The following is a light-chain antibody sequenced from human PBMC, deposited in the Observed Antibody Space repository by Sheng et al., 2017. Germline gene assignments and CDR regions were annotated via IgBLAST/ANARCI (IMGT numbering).Light chain of an antibody. CDR3: ATWDDSLKGLV. V-gene: IGLV1-44*01. CDR2: SDN. Sequence: QPVLTQSPSASGTPGQRVTISCSGSSSNIGSNYVYWYQQFPGTAPRLLLYSDNQRPSGVPDRFSGSQSGTSASLAISGLQSEDEADYYCATWDDSLKGLVFGSGTKVSVL. CDR1: SSNIGSNY. J-gene: IGLJ1*01.